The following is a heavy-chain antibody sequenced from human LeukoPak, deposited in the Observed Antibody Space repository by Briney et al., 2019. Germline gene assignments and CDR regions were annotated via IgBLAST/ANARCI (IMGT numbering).Heavy chain of an antibody. V-gene: IGHV1-46*01. Sequence: WASVKVSCKASGYTFPSYFMHWVRQAPGQGLEWMGIINPTGGSTTYAQKFQGRVTMTRDTSTSTVYMELSSLRSDDTAVYYCARTEIVVVPAAYDYWGQGTLVTVSS. CDR2: INPTGGST. CDR1: GYTFPSYF. CDR3: ARTEIVVVPAAYDY. J-gene: IGHJ4*02. D-gene: IGHD2-2*01.